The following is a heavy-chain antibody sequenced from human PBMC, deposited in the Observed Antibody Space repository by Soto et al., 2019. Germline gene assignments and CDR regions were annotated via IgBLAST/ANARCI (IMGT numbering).Heavy chain of an antibody. Sequence: LRLSFAASVFTVSSNYMSWVRQAPGKGLEWVSVIYSGGSTYYAESVKGRFTISRDNSKNTLYLQMNSLSAEDTAVYYCARAGVDTASYGMDVWGQGTTMTV. V-gene: IGHV3-53*01. J-gene: IGHJ6*02. CDR1: VFTVSSNY. D-gene: IGHD5-18*01. CDR3: ARAGVDTASYGMDV. CDR2: IYSGGST.